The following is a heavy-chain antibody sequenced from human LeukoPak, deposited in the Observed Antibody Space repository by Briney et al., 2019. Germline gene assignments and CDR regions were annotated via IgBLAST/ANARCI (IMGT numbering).Heavy chain of an antibody. CDR3: ARGGAIVVVPAANGFDP. J-gene: IGHJ5*02. Sequence: ASVKVSCKASGYTFTGYYMHWVRQAPGQGLEWMGWINPNSGGTNYAQKFQGRVTMTRDTSISTAYMELSRLRSDDTAVYYCARGGAIVVVPAANGFDPWGQGTLVTVSS. CDR2: INPNSGGT. V-gene: IGHV1-2*02. D-gene: IGHD2-2*01. CDR1: GYTFTGYY.